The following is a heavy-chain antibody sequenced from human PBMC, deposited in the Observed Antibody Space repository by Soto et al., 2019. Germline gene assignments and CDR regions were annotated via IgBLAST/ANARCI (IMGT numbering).Heavy chain of an antibody. CDR2: ISGSGGST. D-gene: IGHD3-3*01. J-gene: IGHJ5*02. V-gene: IGHV3-23*01. CDR3: AKDPYYDFWCGIYPSQNWFDP. Sequence: GGSLRLSCAASGFTFSSYAMSWVRQAPGKGLEWVSAISGSGGSTYYADSVKGRFTISRDNSKNTLYLQMNSLRAEDTAVYYCAKDPYYDFWCGIYPSQNWFDPWGQGTLVTVSS. CDR1: GFTFSSYA.